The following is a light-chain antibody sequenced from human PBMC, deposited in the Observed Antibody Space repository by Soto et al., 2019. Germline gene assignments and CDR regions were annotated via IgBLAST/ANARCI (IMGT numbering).Light chain of an antibody. CDR3: SSYTTTSPL. Sequence: QSALTQPASVSGSPGQSITISCTGTSSDVGGYNHVSWYQQHPGKAPKLMIYDVSNRPSGVSNRFCGSKSGNTASLTISGLQAEDEADYYCSSYTTTSPLFGGGTKVTVL. J-gene: IGLJ2*01. CDR2: DVS. CDR1: SSDVGGYNH. V-gene: IGLV2-14*01.